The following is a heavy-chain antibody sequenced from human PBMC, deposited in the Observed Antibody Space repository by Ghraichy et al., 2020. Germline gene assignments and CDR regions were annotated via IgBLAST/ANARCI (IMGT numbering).Heavy chain of an antibody. V-gene: IGHV3-53*01. CDR2: IYSGGST. D-gene: IGHD3-10*01. Sequence: GESLNISCAASGFTVSSNYMSWVRQAPGKGLEWVSVIYSGGSTYYADSVKGRFTISRDNSKNTLYLQMNSLRAEDTAVYYCARQAAMVQGVEGYYYYYYYMDVWGKGTTVTVSS. J-gene: IGHJ6*03. CDR1: GFTVSSNY. CDR3: ARQAAMVQGVEGYYYYYYYMDV.